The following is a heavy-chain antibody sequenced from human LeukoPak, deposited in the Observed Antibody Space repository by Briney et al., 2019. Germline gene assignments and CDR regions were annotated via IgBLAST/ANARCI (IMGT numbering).Heavy chain of an antibody. CDR2: INHSGST. J-gene: IGHJ4*02. V-gene: IGHV4-34*01. CDR3: ARDLDSYGYYLDY. D-gene: IGHD5-18*01. CDR1: GGSFSGYY. Sequence: PSETLSLTCAVYGGSFSGYYWSWIRQPPGKGLEWIGEINHSGSTNYNPSLKSRVTISVDTSKNQFSLKLSSVTAADTAVYYCARDLDSYGYYLDYWGQGTLVTVSS.